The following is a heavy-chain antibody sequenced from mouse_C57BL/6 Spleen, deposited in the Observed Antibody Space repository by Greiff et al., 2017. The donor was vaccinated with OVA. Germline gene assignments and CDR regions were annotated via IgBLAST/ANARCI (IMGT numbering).Heavy chain of an antibody. CDR2: IRSKSNNYAT. J-gene: IGHJ4*01. CDR1: GFSFNTYA. CDR3: VRRDAMDY. Sequence: FVPPQASLKLPCAASGFSFNTYAMNWVRQAPGKGLEWVARIRSKSNNYATYYADSVKDRFTISRDDSESMLYLQMNNLKTENTAMYYCVRRDAMDYWGQGTSVTVSS. V-gene: IGHV10-1*01.